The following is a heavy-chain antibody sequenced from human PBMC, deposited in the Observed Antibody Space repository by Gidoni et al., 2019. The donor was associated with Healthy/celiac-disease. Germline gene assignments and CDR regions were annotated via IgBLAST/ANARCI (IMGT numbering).Heavy chain of an antibody. CDR3: ARGFSSGWYDY. Sequence: QVQLQESGPGLVKPSETLSLTCTVSGGSISSYYWSWIRQPPGKGLEWIGYIYYSGSTNSNPSLKSRVTISVDTSKNQFSLKLSSVTAADTAVYYCARGFSSGWYDYWGQGTLVTVSS. D-gene: IGHD6-19*01. CDR2: IYYSGST. CDR1: GGSISSYY. J-gene: IGHJ4*02. V-gene: IGHV4-59*01.